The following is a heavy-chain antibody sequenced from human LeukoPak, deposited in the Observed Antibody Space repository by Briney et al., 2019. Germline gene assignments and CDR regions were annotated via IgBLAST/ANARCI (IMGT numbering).Heavy chain of an antibody. V-gene: IGHV3-23*01. Sequence: GGSLRLSCAASGFTFSSYAMSWVRQAPGKGLEWVSAISGSGGSTYYADSVKGRFTISRDNSKNTLYLQMNSLRAEDTAVYYCASPHRPGYSSSWHRLYYFDYWGQGTLVTVSS. J-gene: IGHJ4*02. CDR1: GFTFSSYA. CDR2: ISGSGGST. CDR3: ASPHRPGYSSSWHRLYYFDY. D-gene: IGHD6-13*01.